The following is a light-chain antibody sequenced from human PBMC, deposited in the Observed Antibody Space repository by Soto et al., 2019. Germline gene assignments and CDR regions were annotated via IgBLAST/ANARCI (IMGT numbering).Light chain of an antibody. Sequence: DIQMTQSPSFLSASVGDRVTITCRASQNIRTYLTWYQQKPGKAPKLLIYAASTLQSGVPSRFSGSGSGTDFTLTISCLQSEDFATYYCQQYYSYPRTFGQGTKVDIK. CDR2: AAS. CDR1: QNIRTY. J-gene: IGKJ1*01. V-gene: IGKV1-9*01. CDR3: QQYYSYPRT.